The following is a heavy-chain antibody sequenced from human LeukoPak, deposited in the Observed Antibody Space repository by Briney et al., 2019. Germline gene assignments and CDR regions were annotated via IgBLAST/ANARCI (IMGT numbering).Heavy chain of an antibody. D-gene: IGHD2-2*01. V-gene: IGHV3-48*01. CDR1: GLTFISYS. CDR3: ARAVGYCSSSICYRFDY. J-gene: IGHJ4*02. Sequence: GGSLTLSCSASGLTFISYSVIWVRHAPGKWLEWVTYISISSTTISYADCVKCPFTISRDNDKNSLYLQMNSLRAEETGVYCCARAVGYCSSSICYRFDYWRQGTPVTVS. CDR2: ISISSTTI.